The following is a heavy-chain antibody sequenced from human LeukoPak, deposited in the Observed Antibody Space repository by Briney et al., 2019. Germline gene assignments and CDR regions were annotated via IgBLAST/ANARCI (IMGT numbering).Heavy chain of an antibody. Sequence: GGSLRLSCAASGFTFNNYGMSWVRQAPGKGLEWVSGINWNGGRTGYADSVKGRFTISRDNAKNSLYLQMNSLRAEDTAVYYCARDGYNLCFDYWGQGTLVTVSS. J-gene: IGHJ4*02. CDR1: GFTFNNYG. CDR2: INWNGGRT. V-gene: IGHV3-20*04. D-gene: IGHD5-24*01. CDR3: ARDGYNLCFDY.